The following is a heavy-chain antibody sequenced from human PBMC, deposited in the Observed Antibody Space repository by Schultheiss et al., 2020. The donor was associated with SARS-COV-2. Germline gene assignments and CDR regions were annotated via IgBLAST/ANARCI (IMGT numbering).Heavy chain of an antibody. CDR1: GFAFSSYS. J-gene: IGHJ6*02. CDR3: ARDLAGIVVVVAATRVANYGMDV. CDR2: IKQDGSEK. D-gene: IGHD2-15*01. Sequence: GGSLRLSCTASGFAFSSYSMTWVRQAPGKGLEWVANIKQDGSEKYYVDSVKGRFTISRDNAKNSLYLQMNSLRAEDTAVYYCARDLAGIVVVVAATRVANYGMDVWGQGTTVTVSS. V-gene: IGHV3-7*03.